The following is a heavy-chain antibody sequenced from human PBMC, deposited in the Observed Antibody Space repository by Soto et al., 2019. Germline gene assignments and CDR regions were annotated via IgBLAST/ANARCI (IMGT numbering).Heavy chain of an antibody. CDR3: EKGRYDFWSPSYFDS. J-gene: IGHJ4*02. Sequence: EVQLVESGGRLVQPGRSLRLSCVGTGLNFDDFAMHWVRQAPGKGLEWVSGITWNSRVLAYADSVKGRFTISRDNARNSLYLQMDSLRDEDTALYYCEKGRYDFWSPSYFDSWGQGTLVTVSS. D-gene: IGHD3-3*01. V-gene: IGHV3-9*01. CDR1: GLNFDDFA. CDR2: ITWNSRVL.